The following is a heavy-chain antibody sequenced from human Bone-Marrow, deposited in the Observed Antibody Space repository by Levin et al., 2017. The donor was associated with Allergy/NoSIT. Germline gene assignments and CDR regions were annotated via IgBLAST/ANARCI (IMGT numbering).Heavy chain of an antibody. D-gene: IGHD2/OR15-2a*01. J-gene: IGHJ4*02. V-gene: IGHV4-59*08. CDR1: GGSIPSYY. CDR2: IYYTGTT. Sequence: SQTLSLTCTVSGGSIPSYYWTWIRQPPGKGLEWIGYIYYTGTTTYSPSLKSRVAMSLDTSKNHFSLKLSSVTAADTAVYYCARGDSTASGWSWGQGTLGTVSS. CDR3: ARGDSTASGWS.